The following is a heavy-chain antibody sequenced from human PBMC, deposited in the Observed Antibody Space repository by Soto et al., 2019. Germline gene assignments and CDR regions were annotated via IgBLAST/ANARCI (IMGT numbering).Heavy chain of an antibody. V-gene: IGHV1-69*06. CDR3: ARVLDYYDSSGYYLYAFDI. J-gene: IGHJ3*02. Sequence: ASVKVSCKASGGTLSSYAISWVRQAPGQGLEWMGGIIPIFGTANYAQKFQGRVTITADKSTSTAYMELSSLRSEDTAVYYCARVLDYYDSSGYYLYAFDIWGQGTMVTVSS. D-gene: IGHD3-22*01. CDR1: GGTLSSYA. CDR2: IIPIFGTA.